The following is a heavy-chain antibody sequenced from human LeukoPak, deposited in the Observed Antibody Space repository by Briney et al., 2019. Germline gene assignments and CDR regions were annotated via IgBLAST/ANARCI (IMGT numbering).Heavy chain of an antibody. CDR1: GYTLTELS. Sequence: ASVKVSCKVSGYTLTELSMHWVRQAPGKGLEWMGGFDPEDGETIYAQKFQGRVTMTEDTSTDTAYMELSSLRSEDTAVYYCATSTPSRSGSYIDSDYWGQGTLVTVSS. CDR2: FDPEDGET. CDR3: ATSTPSRSGSYIDSDY. D-gene: IGHD3-10*01. J-gene: IGHJ4*02. V-gene: IGHV1-24*01.